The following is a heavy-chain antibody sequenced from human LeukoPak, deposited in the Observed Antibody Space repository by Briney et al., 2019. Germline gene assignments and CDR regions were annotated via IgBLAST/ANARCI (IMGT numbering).Heavy chain of an antibody. CDR2: IYTSGGT. CDR3: ARERDLLYYYYMDV. J-gene: IGHJ6*03. Sequence: SQTLSLTCTVSGGSISSGSYYWSWIRQPAGKGLEWIGRIYTSGGTNYNPSLKSRVTISVDTSKNQFSLKLSSVTAADTAVYYCARERDLLYYYYMDVWGKGTTVTVSS. V-gene: IGHV4-61*02. CDR1: GGSISSGSYY. D-gene: IGHD1-26*01.